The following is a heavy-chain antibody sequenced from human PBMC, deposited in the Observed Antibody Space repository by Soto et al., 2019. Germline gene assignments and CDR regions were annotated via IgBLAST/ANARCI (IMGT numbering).Heavy chain of an antibody. CDR2: ISGSGGST. Sequence: GGSLRLSCAASGFTFSSYAMSWVRQAPGKGLEWVSAISGSGGSTYYADSVKGRFTISRDNSNKSLHLEMNSLRAEDTALYYCAREGVPNYDYWSGDASDLWGHGTMVTVSS. V-gene: IGHV3-23*01. CDR3: AREGVPNYDYWSGDASDL. CDR1: GFTFSSYA. J-gene: IGHJ3*01. D-gene: IGHD3-3*01.